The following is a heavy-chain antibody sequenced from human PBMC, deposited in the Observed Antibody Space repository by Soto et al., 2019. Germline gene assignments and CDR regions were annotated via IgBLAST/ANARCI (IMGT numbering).Heavy chain of an antibody. Sequence: EVQLVESGGGLVQPGGSLRLSCAASGFTVSSYHMSWVRQAPGKGLEWISVIYSAGSAHFADSVKGRFTISRDNSKNTLYLQMSSLRAEDTAVYYCARVQSSSYHYFDYWGQGTLVTVSS. V-gene: IGHV3-66*01. CDR3: ARVQSSSYHYFDY. J-gene: IGHJ4*02. D-gene: IGHD6-13*01. CDR1: GFTVSSYH. CDR2: IYSAGSA.